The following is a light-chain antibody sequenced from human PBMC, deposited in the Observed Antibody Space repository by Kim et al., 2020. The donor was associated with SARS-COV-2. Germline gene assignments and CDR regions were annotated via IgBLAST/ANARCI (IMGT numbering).Light chain of an antibody. Sequence: ASVGDRVTITCRASQDVSNWLVWYQQKPGKAPNLLIYAASSLQSGVPSRFSGSGYGTDFTLTISSLQPEDFASYYSQQANSFPLTFGGGTKVDIK. V-gene: IGKV1-12*01. J-gene: IGKJ4*01. CDR3: QQANSFPLT. CDR1: QDVSNW. CDR2: AAS.